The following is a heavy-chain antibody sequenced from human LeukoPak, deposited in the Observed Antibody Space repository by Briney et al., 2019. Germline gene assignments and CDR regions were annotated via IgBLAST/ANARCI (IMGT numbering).Heavy chain of an antibody. Sequence: EASVRVSCKASGGTFSSYAISWVRQAPGQGLEWMGGIIPIFGTANYAQKFQGRVTITTDESTSTAYMELSSLRSEDTAVYYCATVFDSSGYGAGAFDPWGQGTLVTVSS. CDR2: IIPIFGTA. V-gene: IGHV1-69*05. CDR1: GGTFSSYA. J-gene: IGHJ5*02. CDR3: ATVFDSSGYGAGAFDP. D-gene: IGHD3-22*01.